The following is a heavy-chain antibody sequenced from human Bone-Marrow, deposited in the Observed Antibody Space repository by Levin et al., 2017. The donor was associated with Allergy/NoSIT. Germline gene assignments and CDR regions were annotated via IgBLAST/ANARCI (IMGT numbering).Heavy chain of an antibody. D-gene: IGHD1-26*01. CDR3: AKDKTFYLISGIFES. J-gene: IGHJ4*02. V-gene: IGHV3-23*01. Sequence: PGGSLRLSCVASGFTFQRYAMSWVRQAPGKGLEWVTGISVDGARTYYAESVKGRFTISRDNSDNTLYLHMDSLRAEDTAMYFCAKDKTFYLISGIFESWGQGTPVTVSS. CDR2: ISVDGART. CDR1: GFTFQRYA.